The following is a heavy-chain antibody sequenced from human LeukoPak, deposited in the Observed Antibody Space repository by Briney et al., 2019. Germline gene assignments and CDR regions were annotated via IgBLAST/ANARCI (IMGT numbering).Heavy chain of an antibody. CDR2: IDRGVGST. J-gene: IGHJ4*02. Sequence: GGSLRLSCAASGFTFNNNVMNWVRQAPGKGLECVSAIDRGVGSTYYADSVKGRFTISRDNSKNTLYLQMNNLRVDDTAVYYCAKKGQADDGGKPDWGQGTLVTVSS. CDR1: GFTFNNNV. V-gene: IGHV3-23*01. CDR3: AKKGQADDGGKPD.